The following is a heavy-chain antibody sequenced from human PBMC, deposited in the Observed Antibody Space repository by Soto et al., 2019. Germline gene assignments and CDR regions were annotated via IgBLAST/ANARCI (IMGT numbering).Heavy chain of an antibody. D-gene: IGHD6-13*01. Sequence: EVQLLESGGGLVQPGGSLRLSCAASGFTFSNYAMSWVRQAPGKGLEWVSSISGSGGGTYYTDSVKGRFTISRDNSKNTLYLQVNSLRAEDTAEYYCAKDQRGFTSTARIDYWGQGALVTVSS. CDR2: ISGSGGGT. V-gene: IGHV3-23*01. CDR3: AKDQRGFTSTARIDY. J-gene: IGHJ4*02. CDR1: GFTFSNYA.